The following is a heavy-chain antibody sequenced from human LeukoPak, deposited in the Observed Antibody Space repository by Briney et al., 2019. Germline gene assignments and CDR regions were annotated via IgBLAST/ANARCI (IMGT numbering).Heavy chain of an antibody. CDR1: GLNSPISW. CDR2: IKDDGSAK. Sequence: GGSLRLSCAASGLNSPISWMSWVRQAPGKGLEWVATIKDDGSAKYYVGSVKGRFTISRDNAKSSVHLQMNSLRVEDTAVYYCANLGYSDWGQGTLVTVSS. V-gene: IGHV3-7*01. J-gene: IGHJ4*02. D-gene: IGHD4-23*01. CDR3: ANLGYSD.